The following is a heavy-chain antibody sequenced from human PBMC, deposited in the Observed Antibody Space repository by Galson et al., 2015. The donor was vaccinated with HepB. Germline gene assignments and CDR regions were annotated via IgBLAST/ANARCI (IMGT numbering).Heavy chain of an antibody. CDR1: GFTFGDYD. V-gene: IGHV3-49*03. J-gene: IGHJ4*02. CDR2: IRSKANGGTT. Sequence: LRLSCAASGFTFGDYDMSWFRQAPGKGLEWVGFIRSKANGGTTQYVASVKGRFTISRDDSKSIAYLQMNSLKMEDTAVYYCSGDRKGGYGPFDYWGQGTLVTVSS. CDR3: SGDRKGGYGPFDY. D-gene: IGHD5-12*01.